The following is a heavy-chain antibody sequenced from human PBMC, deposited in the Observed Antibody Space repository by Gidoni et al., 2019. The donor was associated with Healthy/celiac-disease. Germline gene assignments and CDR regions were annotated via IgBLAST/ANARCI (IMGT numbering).Heavy chain of an antibody. V-gene: IGHV3-30-3*01. CDR1: GFTFSSYA. CDR2: ISYDGSNK. Sequence: QVQLLESVGGVVQPGRSLRLSCAASGFTFSSYAIHWVRQAPGTGREWVAVISYDGSNKYYADSVKGRFTISRDNSKNKMYLQMNSLRAEDSAVYYCARALSRRGYYYYYMDVWGKGTTVTVSS. CDR3: ARALSRRGYYYYYMDV. J-gene: IGHJ6*03.